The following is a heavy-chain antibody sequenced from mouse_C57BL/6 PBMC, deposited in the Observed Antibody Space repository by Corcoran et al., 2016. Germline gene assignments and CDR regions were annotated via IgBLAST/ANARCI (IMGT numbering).Heavy chain of an antibody. Sequence: QIQLVQSGPELKKPGETVKISCKASGYTFTTSGMCLVKQAPGKGLKWMGWINTYSGVPTYADDFKGRFAFSLETSASTAYLQINNLKNEDTATYFCARWENYYGSSFCDYWGQGTTLTVSS. CDR3: ARWENYYGSSFCDY. J-gene: IGHJ2*01. CDR1: GYTFTTSG. CDR2: INTYSGVP. D-gene: IGHD1-1*01. V-gene: IGHV9-3*01.